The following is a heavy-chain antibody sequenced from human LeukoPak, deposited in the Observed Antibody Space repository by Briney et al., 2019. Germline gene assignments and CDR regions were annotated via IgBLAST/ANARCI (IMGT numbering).Heavy chain of an antibody. CDR1: GGSISSSSYY. V-gene: IGHV4-39*07. J-gene: IGHJ4*02. D-gene: IGHD3-10*01. Sequence: PSETLSLTCTVSGGSISSSSYYWGWIRQPPGKGLEWIGSIYYSGSTYYNPSLKSRVTISVDTSKNQFSLKLSSVTAADTAVYYCARDSITMVRGVIIRPDYWGQGTLVTVSS. CDR2: IYYSGST. CDR3: ARDSITMVRGVIIRPDY.